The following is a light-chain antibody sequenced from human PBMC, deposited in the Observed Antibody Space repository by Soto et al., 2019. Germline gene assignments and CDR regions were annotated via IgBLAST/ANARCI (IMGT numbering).Light chain of an antibody. CDR2: EVS. J-gene: IGLJ2*01. CDR1: SSDVGGYNY. Sequence: QSALTQPPSASGSPGQSVTISCTGTSSDVGGYNYVSWYQQHPGKAPKLMIYEVSKRPSGVPDRFSGPKSGNTASLTVSGXQAXXEADYXCSSXAGSNNLVFGGGTKLTVL. CDR3: SSXAGSNNLV. V-gene: IGLV2-8*01.